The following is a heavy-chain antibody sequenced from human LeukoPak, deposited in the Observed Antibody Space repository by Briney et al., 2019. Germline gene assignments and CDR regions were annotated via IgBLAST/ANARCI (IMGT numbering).Heavy chain of an antibody. J-gene: IGHJ5*02. CDR1: GGSIRSYY. Sequence: SETLSLTCTVSGGSIRSYYWSRIRQPAGKGLEWIGRIYSNEHANYNPSLKSRVTMSIDTSKNQFSLKPNSVTAADTAVYYCARGWSSSHNWFDPWGQGTLVTVSS. V-gene: IGHV4-4*07. CDR3: ARGWSSSHNWFDP. CDR2: IYSNEHA. D-gene: IGHD6-13*01.